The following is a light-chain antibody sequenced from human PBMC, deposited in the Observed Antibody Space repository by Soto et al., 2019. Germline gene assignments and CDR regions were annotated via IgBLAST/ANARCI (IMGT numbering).Light chain of an antibody. Sequence: QSALTQPASVSGSPGQSITISCIGTSSDVGNYELVSWYQQLPGKAPKLIIYEVTKRPSGVSSRFSGSKSGNTASLTLSGLQAGDEARYYCCFYGFSTTLFGGGTKLTVL. CDR1: SSDVGNYEL. V-gene: IGLV2-23*02. CDR3: CFYGFSTTL. J-gene: IGLJ2*01. CDR2: EVT.